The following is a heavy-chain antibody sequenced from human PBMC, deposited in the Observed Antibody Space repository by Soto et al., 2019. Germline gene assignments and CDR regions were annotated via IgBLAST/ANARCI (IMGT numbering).Heavy chain of an antibody. Sequence: PSETLSLTCSVSGASIRSYYWHWIRQPPGKGLEWIGYVYTSDYTRYSSSLKSRVTISVDTSKSQFYLRLNSVTAADTAVYYCASSAGHNGDFFYYNGMDVWGQGTKVTVSS. CDR3: ASSAGHNGDFFYYNGMDV. CDR1: GASIRSYY. D-gene: IGHD3-10*01. V-gene: IGHV4-4*08. CDR2: VYTSDYT. J-gene: IGHJ6*02.